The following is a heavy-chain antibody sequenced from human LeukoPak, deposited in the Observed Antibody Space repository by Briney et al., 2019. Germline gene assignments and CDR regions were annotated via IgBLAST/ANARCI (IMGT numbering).Heavy chain of an antibody. CDR2: IYSGGSP. J-gene: IGHJ4*02. CDR3: ARIRSEGYFDY. D-gene: IGHD3-10*01. Sequence: PGGSLRLSCAASGFTVSSNYMSWVRQAPGKGLEWVSVIYSGGSPYYADSVKGRFTIPRDNSKNTLYLQMNSLRAEDTAVYYCARIRSEGYFDYWGQGTLVTVSS. CDR1: GFTVSSNY. V-gene: IGHV3-66*01.